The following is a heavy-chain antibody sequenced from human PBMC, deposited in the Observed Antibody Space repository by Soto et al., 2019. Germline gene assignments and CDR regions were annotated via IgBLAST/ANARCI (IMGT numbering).Heavy chain of an antibody. Sequence: QVQLVESGGGVVQPGRSLRLSCAASGFTFSSFGMHWVRQAPGKGLEWVAVISYDGSSKYYADSVKGRFIISRENSKNTLYLQVNSLRGEDTAVYYCAKDRMYYYHGMDVWGQGTTVTVSS. CDR2: ISYDGSSK. J-gene: IGHJ6*02. CDR3: AKDRMYYYHGMDV. CDR1: GFTFSSFG. V-gene: IGHV3-30*18.